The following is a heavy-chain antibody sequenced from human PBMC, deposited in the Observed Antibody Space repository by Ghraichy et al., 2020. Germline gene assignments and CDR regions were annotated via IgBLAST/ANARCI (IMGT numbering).Heavy chain of an antibody. Sequence: SETLSLTCTVSGGSISSYYWSWIRQPAGKGLEWIGRIYTSGSINYNPSLKSRVTMSVDTSKNQFSLKLSSVTAADTAVYYCARDSPYYYYYGMDVWGQGTTVTVSS. CDR3: ARDSPYYYYYGMDV. CDR2: IYTSGSI. CDR1: GGSISSYY. V-gene: IGHV4-4*07. J-gene: IGHJ6*02.